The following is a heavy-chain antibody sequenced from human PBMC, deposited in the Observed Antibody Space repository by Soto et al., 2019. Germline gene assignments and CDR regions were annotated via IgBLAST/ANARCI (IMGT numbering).Heavy chain of an antibody. Sequence: ESGGGLVQPGGSLRLSCAASGFTVSSNYMSWVRQAPGKGLEWVSVIYSGGSTYYADSVKGRFTISRHNSKNTLYLQMNSLRAEDTAVYYCASRYCSGGSCYLDAFDIWGQGTMVTVSS. D-gene: IGHD2-15*01. CDR2: IYSGGST. J-gene: IGHJ3*02. CDR1: GFTVSSNY. CDR3: ASRYCSGGSCYLDAFDI. V-gene: IGHV3-53*04.